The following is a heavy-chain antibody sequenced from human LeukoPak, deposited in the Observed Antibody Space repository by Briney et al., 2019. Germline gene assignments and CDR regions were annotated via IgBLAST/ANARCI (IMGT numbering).Heavy chain of an antibody. CDR1: GFTFSTYA. V-gene: IGHV3-23*01. CDR2: ITDSGGHT. D-gene: IGHD2-2*01. CDR3: AKESCSSRCNFDY. Sequence: GGSLRLSCAASGFTFSTYAMSRVRQAPGKGLEWVSAITDSGGHTYYADSVKGRFTISRDNSKNTLYLQMNSLRAEDTAVYYCAKESCSSRCNFDYWGQGTLVTVSS. J-gene: IGHJ4*02.